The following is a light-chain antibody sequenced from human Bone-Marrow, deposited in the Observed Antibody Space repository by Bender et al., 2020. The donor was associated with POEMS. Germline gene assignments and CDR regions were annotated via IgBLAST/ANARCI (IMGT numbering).Light chain of an antibody. J-gene: IGLJ3*02. CDR3: AAWDAGLSGGV. CDR1: NSNIGTNA. CDR2: SDN. V-gene: IGLV1-44*01. Sequence: QSVLTQPPSASGTPGQRVTISCSGSNSNIGTNAVNWYQQFPGTAPKLLIYSDNQRPSGVPDRFYAFKSGTSASLAIRGVQSEDEADYYWAAWDAGLSGGVFGGGTKLTVL.